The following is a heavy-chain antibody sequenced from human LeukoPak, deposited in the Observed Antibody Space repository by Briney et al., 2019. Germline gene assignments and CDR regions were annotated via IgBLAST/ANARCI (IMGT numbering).Heavy chain of an antibody. V-gene: IGHV3-48*01. CDR3: ARGGYSYGAGETYYYYYGMDV. D-gene: IGHD5-18*01. CDR2: ISSSSSTI. CDR1: GFTFGSYS. Sequence: AGGSLRLSCAASGFTFGSYSMNWVRQAPGKGLEWVSYISSSSSTIYYADSVKGRFTISRDNAKNSLYLQMNSLRAEDTAVYYCARGGYSYGAGETYYYYYGMDVWGQGTTVTVSS. J-gene: IGHJ6*02.